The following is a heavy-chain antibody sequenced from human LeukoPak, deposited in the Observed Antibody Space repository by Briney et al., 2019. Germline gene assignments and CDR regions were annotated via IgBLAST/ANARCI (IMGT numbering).Heavy chain of an antibody. D-gene: IGHD6-6*01. J-gene: IGHJ5*02. Sequence: PGGSLRLSCAASRFTLSSYSMNWVRQAPGKGLEWVSSISSSSTYIFYADSVKGRFTISRDNAKNSLYLQMNSLSAEDTAVYYCARDLPSIATRPSWFDPWGQGTLVTVSS. V-gene: IGHV3-21*01. CDR1: RFTLSSYS. CDR2: ISSSSTYI. CDR3: ARDLPSIATRPSWFDP.